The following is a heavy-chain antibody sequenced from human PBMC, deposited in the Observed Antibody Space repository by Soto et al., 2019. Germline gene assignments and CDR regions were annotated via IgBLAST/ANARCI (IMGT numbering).Heavy chain of an antibody. D-gene: IGHD3-3*01. CDR1: GGTFSSYA. V-gene: IGHV1-69*13. CDR3: ASSNQGGYYTHLDY. Sequence: SLKVSCKASGGTFSSYAISWVRQAPGQGLEWMGGIIPIFGTANYAQKFQGRVTITADESTSTAYMELSSLRSEDTAVYYCASSNQGGYYTHLDYWGQGTLDPVSS. CDR2: IIPIFGTA. J-gene: IGHJ4*02.